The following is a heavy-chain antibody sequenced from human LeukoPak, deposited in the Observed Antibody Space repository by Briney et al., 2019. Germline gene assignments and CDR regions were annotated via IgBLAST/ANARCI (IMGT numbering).Heavy chain of an antibody. CDR1: GFTFSSYE. J-gene: IGHJ3*02. V-gene: IGHV3-23*01. Sequence: PGGSLRLSCAASGFTFSSYEMNWVRQAPGKGLEWVSAISGSGGSTYYADSVKGRFTISRDSSKNPLYLQMNSLRAEDTAVYYCAKDPQWLVPNDAFDIWGQGTMVTVSS. CDR3: AKDPQWLVPNDAFDI. D-gene: IGHD6-19*01. CDR2: ISGSGGST.